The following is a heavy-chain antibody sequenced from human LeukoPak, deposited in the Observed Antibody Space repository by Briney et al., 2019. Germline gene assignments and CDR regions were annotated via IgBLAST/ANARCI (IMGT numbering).Heavy chain of an antibody. D-gene: IGHD6-19*01. CDR2: IYSGGST. CDR1: GFTVSSNY. V-gene: IGHV3-53*01. J-gene: IGHJ6*02. CDR3: ARDGSGWYREGGGNYYGMDV. Sequence: PGGSLRLSCAASGFTVSSNYMSWGRQAPGKGLEWGSVIYSGGSTYYADSVKGRVTISQDNSKSTLYLQMNSLRAEDTAVYYCARDGSGWYREGGGNYYGMDVWGQGTTVTVSS.